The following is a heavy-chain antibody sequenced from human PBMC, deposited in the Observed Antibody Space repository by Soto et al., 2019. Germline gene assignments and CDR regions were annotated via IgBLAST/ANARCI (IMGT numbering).Heavy chain of an antibody. CDR2: ISWDGGST. CDR3: AKAPNAVGYYYYNYGMDV. V-gene: IGHV3-43*01. CDR1: GFTFDDYT. Sequence: PGGSLRLSCAASGFTFDDYTMRWVRQAPGKGLEWVSLISWDGGSTYYADSVKGRFTISRDNSKNSLYLQMNSLRTEDTALYYCAKAPNAVGYYYYNYGMDVWGQGTTVTVSS. J-gene: IGHJ6*02. D-gene: IGHD1-26*01.